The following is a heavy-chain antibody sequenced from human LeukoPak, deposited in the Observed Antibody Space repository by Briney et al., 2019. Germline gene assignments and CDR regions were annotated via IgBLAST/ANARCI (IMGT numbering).Heavy chain of an antibody. V-gene: IGHV4-59*08. CDR3: ARRYYCYGMDV. J-gene: IGHJ6*02. CDR1: GGSISSYY. CDR2: IYYSGST. Sequence: PSETLSLTCTVSGGSISSYYWSWIRQPPGKGLEWIGYIYYSGSTNYNPSLKSRVTISVDTSKNQFSLKLSSVTAADTAVYYCARRYYCYGMDVWGQGTTVTVSS.